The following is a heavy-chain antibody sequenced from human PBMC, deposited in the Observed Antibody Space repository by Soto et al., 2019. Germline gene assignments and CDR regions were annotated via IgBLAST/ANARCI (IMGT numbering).Heavy chain of an antibody. CDR1: GFTFTRYS. D-gene: IGHD6-13*01. V-gene: IGHV3-21*06. CDR3: ARGGAAAHDAFDI. J-gene: IGHJ3*02. CDR2: ISSTTNYI. Sequence: PGGSLRLSCAASGFTFTRYSMNWVRQAPGKGLEWVSSISSTTNYIYYGDSMKGRFTISRDNAKNSLYLEMNSLRAEDTAVYYCARGGAAAHDAFDIWGQGTMVTVSS.